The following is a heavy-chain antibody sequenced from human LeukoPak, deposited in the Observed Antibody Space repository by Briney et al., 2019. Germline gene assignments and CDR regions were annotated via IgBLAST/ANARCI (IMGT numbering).Heavy chain of an antibody. Sequence: SVKVSCKASGGTFSSYAISWVRQAPGQGLEWMGRIIPILGIANYAQKFQGRVTITADKSTSTAYMELSSLRSEDTAVYYCARVLEWEPLLVDYWAQGTLVTVSS. J-gene: IGHJ4*02. D-gene: IGHD1-26*01. CDR3: ARVLEWEPLLVDY. CDR2: IIPILGIA. V-gene: IGHV1-69*04. CDR1: GGTFSSYA.